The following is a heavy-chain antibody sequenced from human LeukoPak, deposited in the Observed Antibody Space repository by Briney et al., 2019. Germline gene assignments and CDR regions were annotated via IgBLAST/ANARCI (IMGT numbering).Heavy chain of an antibody. CDR3: ARDSSDYGDDVSHDAFDI. J-gene: IGHJ3*02. Sequence: GSSVKVSCKASGGTFSSYAISWVRQAPGPGLEWLGRIIPILATTNYAQKFQGRVTITAYKSTSTAYMELSSLGSEHSTMYYCARDSSDYGDDVSHDAFDIWGQGTKVTVSS. D-gene: IGHD4-17*01. V-gene: IGHV1-69*04. CDR2: IIPILATT. CDR1: GGTFSSYA.